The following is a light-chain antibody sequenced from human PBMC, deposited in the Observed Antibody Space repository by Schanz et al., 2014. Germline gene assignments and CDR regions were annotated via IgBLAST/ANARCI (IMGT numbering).Light chain of an antibody. J-gene: IGLJ2*01. CDR1: SSDVGGYNS. CDR2: DVS. CDR3: SSYAGSNNLRVV. Sequence: QSALTQPASVSGSPGQSITISCTGTSSDVGGYNSVSWYQQHPGKAPKLMISDVSNRPSGVSNRFSGSKSGNTASLTISGLQAEDEADYYCSSYAGSNNLRVVFGGGTKLTVL. V-gene: IGLV2-14*01.